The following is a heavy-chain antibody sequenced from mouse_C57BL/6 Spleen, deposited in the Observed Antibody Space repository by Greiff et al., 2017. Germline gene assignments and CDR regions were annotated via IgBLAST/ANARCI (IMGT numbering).Heavy chain of an antibody. CDR1: GYSFTGYY. Sequence: VQLKESGPELVKPGASVKISCKASGYSFTGYYMNWVKQSPEKSLEWIGEINPSTGGTTYNQKFKAKATLTVDKSSSTAYMQLKSLTSEDSAVYYCAKGGYYHYYAMDYWGQGTSVTVSS. D-gene: IGHD2-3*01. V-gene: IGHV1-42*01. CDR3: AKGGYYHYYAMDY. CDR2: INPSTGGT. J-gene: IGHJ4*01.